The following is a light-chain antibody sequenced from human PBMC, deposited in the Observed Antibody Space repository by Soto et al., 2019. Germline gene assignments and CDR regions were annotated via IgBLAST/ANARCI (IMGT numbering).Light chain of an antibody. CDR3: SSYTSSSTRV. V-gene: IGLV2-14*01. CDR1: SSDVGGYNY. CDR2: EVS. J-gene: IGLJ3*02. Sequence: QSALTQPASVSGSPGQSITISCTGTSSDVGGYNYVSWYQQHPGKAPKLMIYEVSNRPSWVSNRFSGSKSGNTASLPISGLQAEDEADYYCSSYTSSSTRVFGGGTKLTVL.